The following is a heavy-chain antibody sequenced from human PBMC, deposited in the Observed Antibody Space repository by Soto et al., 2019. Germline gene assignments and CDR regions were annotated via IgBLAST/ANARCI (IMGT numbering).Heavy chain of an antibody. V-gene: IGHV4-31*03. Sequence: SETLSLTCTVSGGSISSGGYYWSWIRQHPGKGLEWIGYIYYSGSTYYNPSLKSRVTISVDTSKNQFSLKLSSVTAADTAVYYCARDPGFSRSSTSRYTAGYYGMDVWGQGTTVTVSS. D-gene: IGHD2-2*02. J-gene: IGHJ6*02. CDR1: GGSISSGGYY. CDR3: ARDPGFSRSSTSRYTAGYYGMDV. CDR2: IYYSGST.